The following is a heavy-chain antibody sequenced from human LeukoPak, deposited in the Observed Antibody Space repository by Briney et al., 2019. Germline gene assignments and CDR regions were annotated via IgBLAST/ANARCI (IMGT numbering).Heavy chain of an antibody. D-gene: IGHD2-2*01. Sequence: ASVKVSCKASVYTFTDYYIHWVHQAPGKGLEWMGRVDAEDAETIYAEKFQGRVTITADTSTDTAYMELSRLRSDDTAVYYCAKGTVVLDQWGQGTLVTISS. CDR3: AKGTVVLDQ. V-gene: IGHV1-69-2*01. J-gene: IGHJ1*01. CDR2: VDAEDAET. CDR1: VYTFTDYY.